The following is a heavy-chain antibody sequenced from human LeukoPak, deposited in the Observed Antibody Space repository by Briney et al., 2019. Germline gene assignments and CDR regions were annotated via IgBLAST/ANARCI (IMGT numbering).Heavy chain of an antibody. Sequence: SETLSLTCSVSGYSIANGYHWAWVRPPPGKRLEWLGSIYQSGSTYNHLSLKSRLTMSVDTSKTQFSLTMRAVTAADTALYYCARSEINDYMRFWGQGILVTVSS. J-gene: IGHJ4*02. V-gene: IGHV4-38-2*01. CDR1: GYSIANGYH. CDR2: IYQSGST. CDR3: ARSEINDYMRF. D-gene: IGHD4-11*01.